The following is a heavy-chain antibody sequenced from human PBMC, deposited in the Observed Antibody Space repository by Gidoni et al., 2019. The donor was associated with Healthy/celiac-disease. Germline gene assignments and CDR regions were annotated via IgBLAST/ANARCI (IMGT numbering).Heavy chain of an antibody. CDR1: GYTFTSYD. V-gene: IGHV1-8*01. J-gene: IGHJ6*03. D-gene: IGHD3-3*01. CDR2: MNPNSGNT. CDR3: AREGELRFLEWLSHHEHYYYYMDV. Sequence: QVQLVQSGAEVKKPGASVKVSCKASGYTFTSYDINWVRQATGQGLEWMGWMNPNSGNTGYAQKFQGRVTMTRNTSISTAYMELSSLRSEDTAVYYCAREGELRFLEWLSHHEHYYYYMDVWGKGTTVTVSS.